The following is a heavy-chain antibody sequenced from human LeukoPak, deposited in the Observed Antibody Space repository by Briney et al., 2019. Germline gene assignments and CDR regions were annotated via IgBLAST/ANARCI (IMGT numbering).Heavy chain of an antibody. CDR2: ISYDGSNK. J-gene: IGHJ4*02. CDR3: SRVGFRGRTHWGY. V-gene: IGHV3-30-3*01. D-gene: IGHD3-16*01. CDR1: GFTFSSYA. Sequence: GGSLRLSCAASGFTFSSYAMRWVRQAPGKGLEWVAVISYDGSNKYYADSVKGRFTISRDNDKKSLYLQMDRLRVEDTAVYFCSRVGFRGRTHWGYWGQGTLVTVSS.